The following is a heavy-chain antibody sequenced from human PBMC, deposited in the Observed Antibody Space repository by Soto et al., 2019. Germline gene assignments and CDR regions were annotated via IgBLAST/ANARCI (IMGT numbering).Heavy chain of an antibody. J-gene: IGHJ4*02. CDR3: ARDPDYYDSSGYYGDY. CDR1: GGTFSSYA. Sequence: QVQLVQSGAEVKKPGSSVKVSCKASGGTFSSYAISWVRQAPGQGLEWLGGIIPIFGTANYAQKFQGRVTITADESTSTAYMELSSLRSEDTAVYYCARDPDYYDSSGYYGDYWGQGTLVTVSS. CDR2: IIPIFGTA. V-gene: IGHV1-69*01. D-gene: IGHD3-22*01.